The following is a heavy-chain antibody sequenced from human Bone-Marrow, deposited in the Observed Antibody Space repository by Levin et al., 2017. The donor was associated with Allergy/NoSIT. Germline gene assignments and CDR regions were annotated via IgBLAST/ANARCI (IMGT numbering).Heavy chain of an antibody. D-gene: IGHD4-17*01. Sequence: GSGPTLVKPTQTLTLTCTFSGFSLSTRGVGVGWIRQPPGKALEWLALIYWDDDKRYSPSLKSSRTITKDTSKNQVVLTMTNMDPVDTATYYCAVAWGADDEIYGDYPEYFLHWGQGTLVTVSS. V-gene: IGHV2-5*02. CDR3: AVAWGADDEIYGDYPEYFLH. CDR2: IYWDDDK. J-gene: IGHJ1*01. CDR1: GFSLSTRGVG.